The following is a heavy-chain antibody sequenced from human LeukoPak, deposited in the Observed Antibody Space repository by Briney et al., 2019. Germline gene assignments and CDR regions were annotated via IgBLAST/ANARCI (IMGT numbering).Heavy chain of an antibody. D-gene: IGHD3-22*01. V-gene: IGHV3-11*01. CDR2: ISSSGSTI. CDR3: ARARSYYYDSSGYY. Sequence: PGGSLRLSCAASGFTFSDYYMSWIRQAPGKGLEWVSCISSSGSTIYYADSVKGRFTISRDNAKNSLYLQMNSLRAEDTAVYYCARARSYYYDSSGYYWGQGTLVTVSS. CDR1: GFTFSDYY. J-gene: IGHJ4*02.